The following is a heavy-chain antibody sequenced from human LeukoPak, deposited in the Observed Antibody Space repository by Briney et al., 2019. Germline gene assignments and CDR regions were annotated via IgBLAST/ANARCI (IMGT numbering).Heavy chain of an antibody. Sequence: GGSLRLSCAASGFTFSSYGMSWVRQAPGKGLEWVANIKQDGSEKYYVDSVKGRFTVSRDNAKNSLYLQMNSLRDEDSAVYYCVRDPVRRYDYWGQGALVTVSS. CDR1: GFTFSSYG. J-gene: IGHJ4*02. CDR2: IKQDGSEK. D-gene: IGHD3-10*01. V-gene: IGHV3-7*01. CDR3: VRDPVRRYDY.